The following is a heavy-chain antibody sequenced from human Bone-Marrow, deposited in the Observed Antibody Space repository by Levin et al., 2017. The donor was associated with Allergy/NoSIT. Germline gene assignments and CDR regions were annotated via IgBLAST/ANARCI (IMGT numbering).Heavy chain of an antibody. D-gene: IGHD5-12*01. CDR2: IKDDGTEK. CDR3: MRAVRGSANDADY. J-gene: IGHJ4*02. V-gene: IGHV3-7*01. Sequence: LGESLKISCATSGFAFSSFWMGWVRQVPGKGLEWVANIKDDGTEKYYVDSVRGRFSISRDNALNSLYLQMSSLRAEDTAVYYCMRAVRGSANDADYWGQGTLVTVSS. CDR1: GFAFSSFW.